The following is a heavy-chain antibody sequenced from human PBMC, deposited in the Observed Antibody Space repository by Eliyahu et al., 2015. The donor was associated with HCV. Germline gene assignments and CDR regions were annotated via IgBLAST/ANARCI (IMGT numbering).Heavy chain of an antibody. D-gene: IGHD5-18*01. V-gene: IGHV1-18*04. J-gene: IGHJ6*02. CDR3: ARVDTAMAAAYYYYYGMDV. Sequence: QVQLVQSGAEVKKPGASVKVSCKASGYTFTSYGISWVRQAPGQGLEWMGWISAYNGNTNYAQKLQGRVTMTTDTSTSTAYMELRSLRSDDTAVYYCARVDTAMAAAYYYYYGMDVWGQGTTVTVSS. CDR1: GYTFTSYG. CDR2: ISAYNGNT.